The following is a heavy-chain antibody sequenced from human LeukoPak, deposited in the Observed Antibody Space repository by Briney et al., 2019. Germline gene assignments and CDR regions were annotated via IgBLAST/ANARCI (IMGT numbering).Heavy chain of an antibody. Sequence: PGGSLRLSCAASGFTFSSYEINWVRQAPGKGLELVSYISSSGGTIYYADSVKGRFTISRDNAKNSLYLQMNSLRAEDTAVYYCARKQVDSVAMEYYFDYWGQGTLVTVSS. J-gene: IGHJ4*02. D-gene: IGHD5-12*01. CDR2: ISSSGGTI. V-gene: IGHV3-48*03. CDR3: ARKQVDSVAMEYYFDY. CDR1: GFTFSSYE.